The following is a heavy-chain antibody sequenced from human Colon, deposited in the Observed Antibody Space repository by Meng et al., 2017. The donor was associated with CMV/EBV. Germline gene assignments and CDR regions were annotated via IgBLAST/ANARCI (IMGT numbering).Heavy chain of an antibody. D-gene: IGHD3-10*01. CDR3: ARDLRVWFGEFKN. Sequence: QVMLGQSGAEGKKPGASVKVSCKASGYTFTGYYMHWVRQAPGQGLEWMGWINPNSGGTNYAQKFQGRVTMTRDTSISTAYMELSRLRSDDTAVYYCARDLRVWFGEFKNWGQGTLVTVSS. CDR2: INPNSGGT. J-gene: IGHJ4*02. CDR1: GYTFTGYY. V-gene: IGHV1-2*02.